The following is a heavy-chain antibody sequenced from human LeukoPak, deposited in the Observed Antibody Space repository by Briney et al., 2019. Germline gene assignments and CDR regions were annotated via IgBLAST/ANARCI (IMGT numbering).Heavy chain of an antibody. CDR1: GGSISGYY. J-gene: IGHJ3*02. D-gene: IGHD3-22*01. CDR3: ARGSYYDSSGFDAFDI. Sequence: PSETLSLTCTVSGGSISGYYWSWIRQPPGKGLEWIGYIYYSGSTNYNPSLKSRVTISVDTSKNQFSLKLSSVTAADTAVYYCARGSYYDSSGFDAFDIWGQGTMVTVSS. CDR2: IYYSGST. V-gene: IGHV4-59*01.